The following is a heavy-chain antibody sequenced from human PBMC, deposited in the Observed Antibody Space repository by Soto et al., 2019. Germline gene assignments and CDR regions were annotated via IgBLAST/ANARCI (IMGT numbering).Heavy chain of an antibody. CDR1: DFDFRSYG. D-gene: IGHD3-3*01. Sequence: GGPLRLSCAASDFDFRSYGIHWIRQAAGKGLEWVAGSSQDGRDTYYADPAKGRFTVYKEMSKNTAFLQMNALRDEDTAVYFCARDSEWPILNFDNWGQGTPVTVSS. CDR2: SSQDGRDT. V-gene: IGHV3-30*03. CDR3: ARDSEWPILNFDN. J-gene: IGHJ4*02.